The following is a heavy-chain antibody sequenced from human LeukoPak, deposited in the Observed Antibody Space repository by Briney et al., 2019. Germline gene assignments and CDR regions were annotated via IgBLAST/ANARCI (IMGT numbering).Heavy chain of an antibody. Sequence: SETLSLTCTVPGGAISSYYWSWIRQPPGKGLEWIGYVSYTGDASQNPSLRGRVTMSVDTSNNQVSLELSSVTAADMAVYYCARGWNYGDYWAREPWSPSPQ. V-gene: IGHV4-59*01. CDR3: ARGWNYGDY. CDR1: GGAISSYY. J-gene: IGHJ4*02. CDR2: VSYTGDA. D-gene: IGHD3-3*01.